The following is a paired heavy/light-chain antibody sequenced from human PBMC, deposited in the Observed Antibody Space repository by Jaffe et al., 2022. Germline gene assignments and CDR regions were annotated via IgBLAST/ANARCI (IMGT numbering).Light chain of an antibody. CDR1: QSISSY. V-gene: IGKV1-39*01. J-gene: IGKJ5*01. CDR3: QQSYSTPVT. CDR2: AAS. Sequence: DIQMTQSPSSLSASVGDRVTITCRASQSISSYLNWYQQKAGKAPKLLIYAASSLQSGVPSRFSGSGSGTDFTLTISSLQSEDFATYYCQQSYSTPVTFGQGTRLDIE.
Heavy chain of an antibody. Sequence: EVQLLESGGGLVQPGGSLRLSCAASGFTFSSYAMTWVRQAPGKGLEWVSTIIGSGGSIFYADSVKGRFTISRDNSRNTLYLQVSSLRAEDTAVYYCAKGLFHANSWQNFQHWGQGTLVTVSS. CDR2: IIGSGGSI. V-gene: IGHV3-23*01. CDR3: AKGLFHANSWQNFQH. J-gene: IGHJ1*01. D-gene: IGHD6-13*01. CDR1: GFTFSSYA.